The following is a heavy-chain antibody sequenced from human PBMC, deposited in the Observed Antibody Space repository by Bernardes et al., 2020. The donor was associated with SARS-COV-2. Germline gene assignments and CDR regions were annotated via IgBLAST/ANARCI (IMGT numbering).Heavy chain of an antibody. CDR3: ARAPITMIVVVHAFDI. D-gene: IGHD3-22*01. J-gene: IGHJ3*02. Sequence: SETLSLTCTVSGGSISSGGYYWSWIRQHPGKGLECIGYIYYSGSTYYNPSLKSRVTISVDTSKNQFSLKLSSVTAADTAVYYCARAPITMIVVVHAFDIWGQGTMVTVSS. V-gene: IGHV4-31*03. CDR1: GGSISSGGYY. CDR2: IYYSGST.